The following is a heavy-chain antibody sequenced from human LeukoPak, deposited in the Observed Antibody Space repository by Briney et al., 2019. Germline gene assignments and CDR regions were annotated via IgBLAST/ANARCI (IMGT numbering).Heavy chain of an antibody. J-gene: IGHJ4*02. CDR1: GFTFSGSA. CDR2: VRSKTNNYAT. CDR3: VRHAASGGSGVDH. D-gene: IGHD3-10*01. Sequence: PGGSLRLSCAASGFTFSGSAMHWVRQASGKGLGWVGRVRSKTNNYATAYAASVKDRFTISRDDSTNTAYLQMNSLKTEDTAVYYCVRHAASGGSGVDHWGQGTLVTVSS. V-gene: IGHV3-73*01.